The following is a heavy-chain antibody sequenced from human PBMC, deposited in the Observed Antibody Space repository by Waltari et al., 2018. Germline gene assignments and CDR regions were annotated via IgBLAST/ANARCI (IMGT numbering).Heavy chain of an antibody. D-gene: IGHD7-27*01. Sequence: EVQLVESGGGLVQPGGSLRLSCEVSGFTLSSHAMIWVRQAPGKGLEWISLISSSSSTIYYADSVKGRFTISRDNAKNSLYLQMNSLRDEDTALYYCARNWGIDYWGQGTLVTVSS. J-gene: IGHJ4*02. V-gene: IGHV3-48*02. CDR1: GFTLSSHA. CDR2: ISSSSSTI. CDR3: ARNWGIDY.